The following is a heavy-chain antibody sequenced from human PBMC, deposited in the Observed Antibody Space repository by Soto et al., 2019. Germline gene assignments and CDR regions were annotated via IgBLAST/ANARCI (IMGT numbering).Heavy chain of an antibody. D-gene: IGHD3-10*01. CDR1: GFTFSSYS. Sequence: GRSLRLSCAASGFTFSSYSMNWVCQAPGKGLEWVSSISSSSSYIYYADSVKGRFTISRDNAKNSLYLQMNSLRAEDTAVYYCAREIYYYCSGSHIAPYYYYGMDVWVQWT. CDR3: AREIYYYCSGSHIAPYYYYGMDV. CDR2: ISSSSSYI. J-gene: IGHJ6*02. V-gene: IGHV3-21*01.